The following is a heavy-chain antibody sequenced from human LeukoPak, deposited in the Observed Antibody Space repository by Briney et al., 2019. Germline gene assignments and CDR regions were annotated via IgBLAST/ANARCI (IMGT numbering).Heavy chain of an antibody. CDR1: GYTFSTYW. CDR3: ARHTPNWNDGEDY. Sequence: GESLKISCKGSGYTFSTYWIGWVRQMPGKGLEWMGIIYPGDSDTRYSPSLQGQVTISADKSISTAYLQWSSLKASDTAMYYCARHTPNWNDGEDYWGQGTLVTVSS. CDR2: IYPGDSDT. J-gene: IGHJ4*02. D-gene: IGHD1-1*01. V-gene: IGHV5-51*01.